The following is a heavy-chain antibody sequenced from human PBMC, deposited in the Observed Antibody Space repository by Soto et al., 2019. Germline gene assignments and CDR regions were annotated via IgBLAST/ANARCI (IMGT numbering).Heavy chain of an antibody. Sequence: GGSLRLSCAASGFTFNSYTMAWVRQAPGKGLEWVSSISGSGGSPSYADSVQGRSTISRDNSRNTLSLQMNSLRAEDTAVYYCARDNGSGWYWYFDYWGQGTLVTVSS. CDR1: GFTFNSYT. V-gene: IGHV3-23*01. D-gene: IGHD6-19*01. CDR2: ISGSGGSP. J-gene: IGHJ4*02. CDR3: ARDNGSGWYWYFDY.